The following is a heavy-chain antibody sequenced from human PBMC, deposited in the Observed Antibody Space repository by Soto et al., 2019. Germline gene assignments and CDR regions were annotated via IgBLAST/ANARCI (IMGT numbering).Heavy chain of an antibody. CDR3: AKDLNVRVAGHPLGY. V-gene: IGHV3-23*01. D-gene: IGHD6-19*01. CDR1: GFTFSSYA. J-gene: IGHJ4*02. Sequence: PGGSLRLSCAASGFTFSSYAMSWVRQAPGKGLEWVSAISGSGGSTYYADSVKGRFTISRDNSKNTLYLQMNSLRAEDTAVYYCAKDLNVRVAGHPLGYWGQGTLVTVSS. CDR2: ISGSGGST.